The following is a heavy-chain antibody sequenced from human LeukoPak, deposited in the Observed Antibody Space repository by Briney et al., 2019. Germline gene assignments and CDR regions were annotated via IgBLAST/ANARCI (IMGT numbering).Heavy chain of an antibody. D-gene: IGHD4-23*01. V-gene: IGHV4-39*01. Sequence: PSETLSLTCTVSGGFISSGRYYWGWIRQSPGKGLEWIGSLQYSGTTYYNSSLKSRVTISVDTSSNKFSLRLISVTAADTAVYYCARPGGGNYPWGQGTLVTVSS. CDR2: LQYSGTT. J-gene: IGHJ5*02. CDR3: ARPGGGNYP. CDR1: GGFISSGRYY.